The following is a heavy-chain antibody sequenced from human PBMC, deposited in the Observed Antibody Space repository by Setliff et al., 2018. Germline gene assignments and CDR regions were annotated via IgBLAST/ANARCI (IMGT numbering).Heavy chain of an antibody. Sequence: VKVSCKASGYTFSSYGISWVRQAPGQGLEWMGFIYTDNGNTKYSKNFQDRVAITRDTSASTAYMELSSLTSEDTAVYFCARGSRGFDYWGQGALVTVSS. J-gene: IGHJ4*02. CDR1: GYTFSSYG. V-gene: IGHV1-3*04. CDR2: IYTDNGNT. CDR3: ARGSRGFDY.